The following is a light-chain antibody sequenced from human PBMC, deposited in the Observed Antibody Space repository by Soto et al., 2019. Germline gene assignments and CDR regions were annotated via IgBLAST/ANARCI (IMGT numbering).Light chain of an antibody. CDR3: QQYGSSSWT. CDR2: GAS. V-gene: IGKV3-20*01. Sequence: EIVLTQSPGTLSLSPGERATLSCRASQIVSSSYLAWYQQRPGQAPRLLIYGASSRATGIPDRFSGSGSGTEFTLTISRLEPEDFAVYYCQQYGSSSWTFGQGTKVDIK. J-gene: IGKJ1*01. CDR1: QIVSSSY.